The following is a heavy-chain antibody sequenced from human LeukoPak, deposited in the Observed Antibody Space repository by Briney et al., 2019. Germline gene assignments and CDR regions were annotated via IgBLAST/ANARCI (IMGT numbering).Heavy chain of an antibody. CDR3: ARAYLRLGELSALDY. J-gene: IGHJ4*02. CDR2: IAYDGSNK. CDR1: GFTFSGYA. V-gene: IGHV3-30*04. D-gene: IGHD3-16*02. Sequence: PGRSLRLSCAASGFTFSGYAMHWVRQAQGKGLEWVAVIAYDGSNKYYADSVKGRFTSSRDNSKNTLYLQMNSLRAEDTAVYYCARAYLRLGELSALDYWGQGTLVTVSS.